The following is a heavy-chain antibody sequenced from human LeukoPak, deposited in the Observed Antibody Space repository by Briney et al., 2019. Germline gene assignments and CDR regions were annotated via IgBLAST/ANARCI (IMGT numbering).Heavy chain of an antibody. D-gene: IGHD3-10*01. V-gene: IGHV3-30*04. CDR1: GLTFRSSA. CDR3: ARDRSPYGSGSYSY. CDR2: LSYDGSTE. Sequence: GRSLRHSCAASGLTFRSSAMHWVRQAPGKGLQWVALLSYDGSTEYHADSVKGRFTISRGTSKNTLYLQMNSLRAEDTAVYYCARDRSPYGSGSYSYWGQGTLVTVSS. J-gene: IGHJ4*02.